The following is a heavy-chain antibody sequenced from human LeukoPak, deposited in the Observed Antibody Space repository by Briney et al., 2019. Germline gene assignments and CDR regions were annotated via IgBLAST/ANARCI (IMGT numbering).Heavy chain of an antibody. Sequence: PSETLSLTCTVSGGSISSGGYYWSWIRQHPGKGLEWIGCIYYSGSTYYNPSLKSRVTISVDTSKNQFSLKLSSVTAADTAVYYCAREEYYDFWSGYPYNWFDPWGQGTLVTVSS. CDR2: IYYSGST. J-gene: IGHJ5*02. CDR1: GGSISSGGYY. D-gene: IGHD3-3*01. CDR3: AREEYYDFWSGYPYNWFDP. V-gene: IGHV4-31*03.